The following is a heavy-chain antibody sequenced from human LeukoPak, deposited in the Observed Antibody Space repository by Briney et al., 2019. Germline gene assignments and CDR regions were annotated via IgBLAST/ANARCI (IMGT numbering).Heavy chain of an antibody. V-gene: IGHV1-3*01. D-gene: IGHD6-19*01. J-gene: IGHJ4*02. CDR1: GFTFSSYW. CDR3: ARGRGIAVALYYFDY. Sequence: SGGSLRLSCAASGFTFSSYWMSWVRQAPGQRLEWMGWINAGNGNTKYSQKFQGRVTITRDTSASTAYMELSSLRSEDTAVYYCARGRGIAVALYYFDYWGQGTLVTVSS. CDR2: INAGNGNT.